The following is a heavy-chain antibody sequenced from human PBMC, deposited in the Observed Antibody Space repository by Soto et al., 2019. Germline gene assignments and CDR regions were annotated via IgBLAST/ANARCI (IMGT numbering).Heavy chain of an antibody. CDR1: GGTFSSYA. J-gene: IGHJ4*02. CDR2: IIPIFGTA. CDR3: ASGDYYDSSGYYYERN. Sequence: SVKVSCKASGGTFSSYAISWVRQAPGQGLEWMGGIIPIFGTANYAQKFQGRVTITADESTSTAYMELSSLRSEDTAVYYCASGDYYDSSGYYYERNWGQGTLVTVSS. D-gene: IGHD3-22*01. V-gene: IGHV1-69*13.